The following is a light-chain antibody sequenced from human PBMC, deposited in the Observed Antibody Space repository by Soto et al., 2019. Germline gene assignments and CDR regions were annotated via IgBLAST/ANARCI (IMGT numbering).Light chain of an antibody. J-gene: IGKJ1*01. V-gene: IGKV3-20*01. CDR2: GVS. CDR3: QQYTDWPLT. CDR1: QSVTSNY. Sequence: EVVMTQSPATLSVSPGERATLSCRASQSVTSNYLAWYQQKPGQAPRLLIYGVSSRATGVPDRFSGRGSGKEFTLTISRLEPEDFAVYYCQQYTDWPLTFGQGTKVEVK.